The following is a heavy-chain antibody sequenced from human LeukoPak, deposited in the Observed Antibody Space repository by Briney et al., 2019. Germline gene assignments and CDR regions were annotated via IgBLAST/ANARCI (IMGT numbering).Heavy chain of an antibody. CDR2: INQDGSTK. CDR1: GFILSNVW. Sequence: PGGSLRLSCAASGFILSNVWMAWVRQAPGKGLEWVANINQDGSTKQYVDSVRGRFTISRDNAKNSVYLQMNSLRAEDTALYHCARDMSGSLDYCGQGTLVTVSS. V-gene: IGHV3-7*01. J-gene: IGHJ4*02. CDR3: ARDMSGSLDY. D-gene: IGHD6-13*01.